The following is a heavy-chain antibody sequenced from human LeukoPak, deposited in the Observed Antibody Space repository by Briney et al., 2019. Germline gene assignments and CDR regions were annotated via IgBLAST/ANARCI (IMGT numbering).Heavy chain of an antibody. CDR1: GGSISSYY. CDR3: ARESELGGGPYYFDY. CDR2: IYYSGST. V-gene: IGHV4-59*01. D-gene: IGHD2-15*01. J-gene: IGHJ4*02. Sequence: SETLSLTCTVSGGSISSYYWSWIRQPPGKGLEWIGYIYYSGSTNYNPSLKSRVTISVDTSKNQFSLKLSSVTAADTAVYYCARESELGGGPYYFDYWGQGTLVTVSS.